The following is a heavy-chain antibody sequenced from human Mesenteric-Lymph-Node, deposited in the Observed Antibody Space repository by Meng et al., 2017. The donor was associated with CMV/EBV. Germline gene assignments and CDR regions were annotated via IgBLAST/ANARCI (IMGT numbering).Heavy chain of an antibody. D-gene: IGHD3-10*01. J-gene: IGHJ4*02. CDR2: IYRGDNT. Sequence: EVHLVEAGGGLVQAGGALRLSCAASGFNVRDKYMSWVCQAPGKGLEWVCIIYRGDNTYYIDSVKDRFTVSRDNSKNTMYLQMNSLRVEDTAVYYCTGDSVSNPNLDYWGQGTLVTVSS. CDR1: GFNVRDKY. V-gene: IGHV3-66*01. CDR3: TGDSVSNPNLDY.